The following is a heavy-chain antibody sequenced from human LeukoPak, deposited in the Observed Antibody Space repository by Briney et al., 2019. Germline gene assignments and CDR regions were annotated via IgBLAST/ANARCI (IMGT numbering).Heavy chain of an antibody. CDR2: IYYSGST. CDR3: AILGGYFDWLGFDY. V-gene: IGHV4-39*01. J-gene: IGHJ4*02. D-gene: IGHD3-9*01. Sequence: SSETLSLTCTVSGGSISSSSYYWGWIRQPPGKGLEWIGSIYYSGSTYYNPSLKSRVTISVDTSKNQFSLKLSSVTAADTAVYYCAILGGYFDWLGFDYWGQGTLVTVSS. CDR1: GGSISSSSYY.